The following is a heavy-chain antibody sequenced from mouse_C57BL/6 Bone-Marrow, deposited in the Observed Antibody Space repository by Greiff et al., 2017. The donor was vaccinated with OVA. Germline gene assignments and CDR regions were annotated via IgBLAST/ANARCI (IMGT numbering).Heavy chain of an antibody. V-gene: IGHV1-64*01. J-gene: IGHJ2*01. D-gene: IGHD1-1*01. CDR1: GYTFTSYW. CDR2: IHPNSGST. Sequence: QVQLQQPGAELVKPGASVKLSCKASGYTFTSYWMHWVKQRPGQGLEWIGMIHPNSGSTNYNEKFKSKATLTVDKSSSTAYMQLSSLTSEDSAVYYSARSLTTGVETETWGEGTTLTVSS. CDR3: ARSLTTGVETET.